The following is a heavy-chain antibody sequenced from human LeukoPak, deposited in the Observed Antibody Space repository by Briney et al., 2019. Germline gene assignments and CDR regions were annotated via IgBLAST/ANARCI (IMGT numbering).Heavy chain of an antibody. V-gene: IGHV1-69*04. D-gene: IGHD1-26*01. CDR1: GGTFSSYA. J-gene: IGHJ4*02. CDR2: IIPILGIA. CDR3: ARSIVGATTKGFDY. Sequence: ASVKVSCKASGGTFSSYAISWVRQAPGQGLEWMGRIIPILGIANYAQKFQGRVTITADKSTSTAYMELSSLRSEDTAVYYCARSIVGATTKGFDYWGQGTLVTVSS.